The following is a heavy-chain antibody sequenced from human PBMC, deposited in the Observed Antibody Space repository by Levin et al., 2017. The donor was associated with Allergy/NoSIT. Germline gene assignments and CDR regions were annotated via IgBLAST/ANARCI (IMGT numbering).Heavy chain of an antibody. D-gene: IGHD3-16*01. CDR1: GVSVRSDTSY. Sequence: SPTLSLTCTVSGVSVRSDTSYWSWIRQPPGKGLEWIGYIDYSGSTNYNPSLKSRVTISVDTSKNLFFLRLGSLTAADTAVYYCARDLGLTDYYYAMDVWGQGTTVTVSS. CDR3: ARDLGLTDYYYAMDV. V-gene: IGHV4-61*01. CDR2: IDYSGST. J-gene: IGHJ6*02.